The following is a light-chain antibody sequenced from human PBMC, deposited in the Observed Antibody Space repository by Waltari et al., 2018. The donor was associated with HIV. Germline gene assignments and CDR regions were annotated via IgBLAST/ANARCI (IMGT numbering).Light chain of an antibody. CDR2: DVT. J-gene: IGLJ3*02. CDR3: CSYAGGYTLV. CDR1: SRAVGGYNY. V-gene: IGLV2-11*01. Sequence: QSALTQPRSVSGSPGQSVTTSCTGTSRAVGGYNYVSWYQQHPGKAPKLMIYDVTKRPSGVPDRFSGSKSGNTASLTISGLQAEDEADYFCCSYAGGYTLVFGGGTKLTVL.